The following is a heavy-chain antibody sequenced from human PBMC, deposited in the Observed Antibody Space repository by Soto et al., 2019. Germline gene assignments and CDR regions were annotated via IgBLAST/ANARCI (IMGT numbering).Heavy chain of an antibody. CDR2: IYYSGST. Sequence: SETLSLTCTVSGGSISSYYWSWIRQPPGKGLEWIGYIYYSGSTNYNPSLKSRVTISVDASKNQFPLKLSSVTAADTAVYYCAREGAARTYGMDVWGQGTTVTVSS. CDR3: AREGAARTYGMDV. CDR1: GGSISSYY. J-gene: IGHJ6*02. D-gene: IGHD6-6*01. V-gene: IGHV4-59*01.